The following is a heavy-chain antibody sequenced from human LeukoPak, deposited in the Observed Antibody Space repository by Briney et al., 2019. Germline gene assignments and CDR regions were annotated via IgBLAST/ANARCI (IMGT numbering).Heavy chain of an antibody. CDR3: ARSNYEGRLDY. V-gene: IGHV3-9*01. CDR2: ISWNSGSI. J-gene: IGHJ4*02. D-gene: IGHD3-22*01. Sequence: GKSLRLSCAASGFTFDDYAMHWVRQAPGKGLEWVSGISWNSGSIGYADSVKGRFTISRDNPKNTLYLQMNSLRAEDTAVYYCARSNYEGRLDYWGQGTLVTVSS. CDR1: GFTFDDYA.